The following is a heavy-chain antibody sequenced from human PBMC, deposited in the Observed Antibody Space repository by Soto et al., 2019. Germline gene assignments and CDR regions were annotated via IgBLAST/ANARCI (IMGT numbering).Heavy chain of an antibody. Sequence: GGSLRLSCAASGFTFSSYAMSWVRQAPGKGLEWVSAISGSGGSTYYADSVKGRFTISRDNSKNTLYLQMNSLRAEDTAVYYCAKDAIVVVVAAIYMDVWGKGTTVTVSS. J-gene: IGHJ6*03. CDR1: GFTFSSYA. D-gene: IGHD2-15*01. CDR2: ISGSGGST. V-gene: IGHV3-23*01. CDR3: AKDAIVVVVAAIYMDV.